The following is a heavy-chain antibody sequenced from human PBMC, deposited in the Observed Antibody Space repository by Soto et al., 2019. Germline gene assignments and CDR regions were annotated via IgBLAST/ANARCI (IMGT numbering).Heavy chain of an antibody. CDR2: MYKGGSI. Sequence: PSETLSLTWRVSGGSISDCDWSWIRQPPGKRLEWIGYMYKGGSINYNPSLKSRVTFSVDTSKNQFSLKLSSVTAADTAVYYCARSYYDRSGYAVDPWGQGTLVT. CDR3: ARSYYDRSGYAVDP. D-gene: IGHD3-22*01. CDR1: GGSISDCD. J-gene: IGHJ5*02. V-gene: IGHV4-4*09.